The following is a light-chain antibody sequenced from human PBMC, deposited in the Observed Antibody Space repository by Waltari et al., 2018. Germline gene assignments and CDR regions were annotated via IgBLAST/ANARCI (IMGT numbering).Light chain of an antibody. CDR3: AAWDDSLSGHVV. V-gene: IGLV1-47*01. Sequence: QSVLTQPPSASGTPGQRVTISCSGSSSNIGSNYVYWYQQLPGTTPNLLIQRNNQRPSGVPDRFSGSKSGTSASLAISGLRSEDEADYYCAAWDDSLSGHVVFGGGTKLTVL. J-gene: IGLJ2*01. CDR2: RNN. CDR1: SSNIGSNY.